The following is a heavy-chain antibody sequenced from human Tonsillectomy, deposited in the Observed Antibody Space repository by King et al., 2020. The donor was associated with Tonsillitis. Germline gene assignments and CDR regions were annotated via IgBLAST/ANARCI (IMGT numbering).Heavy chain of an antibody. CDR3: ARGRAAAGRVYYFDY. D-gene: IGHD6-13*01. CDR2: ISSSSSYI. Sequence: EVQLVESGGGLVKPGGSLRLSCAASGFTFSSYSMNWVRQAPGKGLEWVSSISSSSSYIYYADSVKGQFTISRDNAKNSLYLQMNSLRAEDTAVYYCARGRAAAGRVYYFDYWGQGTLVTVSS. J-gene: IGHJ4*02. CDR1: GFTFSSYS. V-gene: IGHV3-21*01.